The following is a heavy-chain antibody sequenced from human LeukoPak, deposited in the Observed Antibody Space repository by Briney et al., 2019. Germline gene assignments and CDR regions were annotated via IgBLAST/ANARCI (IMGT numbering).Heavy chain of an antibody. CDR3: ARDFLHYDFWSGYPEGYFDY. CDR2: IYTSGST. J-gene: IGHJ4*02. CDR1: GGSISSGSYY. D-gene: IGHD3-3*01. Sequence: PSETLSLTCTVSGGSISSGSYYWSWIRQPAGKGLEWIGRIYTSGSTNYNPSLKGRVTISVDTSKNQFSLKLSSVTAADTAVYYCARDFLHYDFWSGYPEGYFDYWGQGTLVTVSS. V-gene: IGHV4-61*02.